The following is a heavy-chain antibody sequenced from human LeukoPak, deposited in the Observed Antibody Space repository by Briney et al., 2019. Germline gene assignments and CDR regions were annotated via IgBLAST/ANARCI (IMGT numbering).Heavy chain of an antibody. D-gene: IGHD1-7*01. CDR2: ISAYNGNT. J-gene: IGHJ5*02. V-gene: IGHV1-18*01. Sequence: ASVKVSCKASGYTFTSYGFSWARQAPGQGLEWMGWISAYNGNTNYAQKLQGRVTMTTDISTSTAYMELRSLRSDDTAVYYCARENNWNYGGWFDPWGQGTLVTVSS. CDR1: GYTFTSYG. CDR3: ARENNWNYGGWFDP.